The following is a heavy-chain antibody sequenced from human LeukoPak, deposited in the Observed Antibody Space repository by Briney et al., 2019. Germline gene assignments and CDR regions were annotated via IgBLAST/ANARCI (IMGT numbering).Heavy chain of an antibody. D-gene: IGHD3-10*01. Sequence: GASLKISCKGSGYSFTSYWIGWVRPLPGKGLEWMGIIYPGDSDTRYSPSFQGQVTISADKSISTAYLQWSSLKASDTAMYYCARRGFGELSGAYNWFDPWGQGTLVTVSS. J-gene: IGHJ5*02. CDR1: GYSFTSYW. V-gene: IGHV5-51*01. CDR2: IYPGDSDT. CDR3: ARRGFGELSGAYNWFDP.